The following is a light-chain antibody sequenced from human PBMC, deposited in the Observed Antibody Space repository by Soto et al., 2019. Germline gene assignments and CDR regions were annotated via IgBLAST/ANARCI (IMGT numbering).Light chain of an antibody. CDR3: QQYNSYWT. Sequence: DIPMTQSPSTLSASVGDRVTITCRASQSISSWLAWDQQKPGKAPKLLIYKAPSLESGVPSRFSGRGSGTEFTLTISSLQPDHFATYYCQQYNSYWTFGQGPKVQIK. CDR2: KAP. V-gene: IGKV1-5*03. CDR1: QSISSW. J-gene: IGKJ1*01.